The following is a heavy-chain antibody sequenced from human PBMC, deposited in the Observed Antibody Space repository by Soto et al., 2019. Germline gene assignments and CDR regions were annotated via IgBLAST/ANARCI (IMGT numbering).Heavy chain of an antibody. D-gene: IGHD3-9*01. CDR3: TRGGDPYKTGH. Sequence: SETLSLTCAVYGGSFSGYYWSWIRQPPGKGLEWIGEINHSGSTNYNPSLKSRVTISVDTSKNQFSLKLSSVTAADTAIYYCTRGGDPYKTGHWGQGTLVTVSS. CDR1: GGSFSGYY. V-gene: IGHV4-34*01. CDR2: INHSGST. J-gene: IGHJ4*02.